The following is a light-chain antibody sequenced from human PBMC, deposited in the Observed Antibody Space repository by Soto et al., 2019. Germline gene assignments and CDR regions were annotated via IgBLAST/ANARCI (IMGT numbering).Light chain of an antibody. CDR3: QTWGTGIQVI. Sequence: QPVLTQSPSASASLGASVKLTCTLSSGHSTYAIAWHQQQPEKGPRYLMKLNSDGSHSKGDGIPDRFSGSSSGAERYLTISSLQSEDEADYYSQTWGTGIQVIFGGGTKLTVL. J-gene: IGLJ2*01. CDR2: LNSDGSH. V-gene: IGLV4-69*01. CDR1: SGHSTYA.